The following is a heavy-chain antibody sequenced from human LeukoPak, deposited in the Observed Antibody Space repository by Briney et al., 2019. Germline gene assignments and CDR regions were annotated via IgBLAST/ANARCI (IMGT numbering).Heavy chain of an antibody. CDR2: IRSKANSYAT. CDR3: TTTTVTTRGVGY. Sequence: PGGSLRLSCAASGFTFSGSAMHWVRQASGKGLEWVGRIRSKANSYATAYAASVKGRFTISRDDSKNTAYLQMNSLKTEDTAVYYCTTTTVTTRGVGYWGQGTLVTVSS. V-gene: IGHV3-73*01. J-gene: IGHJ4*02. D-gene: IGHD4-17*01. CDR1: GFTFSGSA.